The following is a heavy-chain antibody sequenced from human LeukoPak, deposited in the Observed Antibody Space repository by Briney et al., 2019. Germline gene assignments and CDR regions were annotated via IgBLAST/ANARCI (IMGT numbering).Heavy chain of an antibody. D-gene: IGHD5-24*01. CDR2: IIPILGIA. CDR1: GGAFSSYA. CDR3: AREEERWLHLGGRPFDY. Sequence: ASVKVSCKASGGAFSSYAISWVRQAPGQGLEWMGRIIPILGIANYAQKSQGRVTITADKSTSTAYMELSSLRSEDTAVYYCAREEERWLHLGGRPFDYWGQGTLVTVSS. V-gene: IGHV1-69*04. J-gene: IGHJ4*02.